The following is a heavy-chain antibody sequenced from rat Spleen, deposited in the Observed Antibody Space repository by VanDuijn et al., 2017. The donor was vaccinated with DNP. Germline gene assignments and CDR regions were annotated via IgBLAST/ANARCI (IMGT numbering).Heavy chain of an antibody. V-gene: IGHV3-1*01. Sequence: EVQLQESGSGLVKPSQSLSLTCSVTGYSITSNYWGWIRQFPGNKMEWIGHISYSGSTNYNPSLRSRLSITRDTSKNHFFLHLNSVTTEDTATYYCARWTRYFDYWGQGVMVTVSS. J-gene: IGHJ2*01. CDR1: GYSITSNY. CDR3: ARWTRYFDY. D-gene: IGHD1-7*01. CDR2: ISYSGST.